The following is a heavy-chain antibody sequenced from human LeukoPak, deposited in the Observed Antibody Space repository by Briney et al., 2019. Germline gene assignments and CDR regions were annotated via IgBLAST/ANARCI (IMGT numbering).Heavy chain of an antibody. V-gene: IGHV3-64*01. D-gene: IGHD1-26*01. Sequence: GGSLGLSCVASGFSFRDYAIHWVRQAPGKGLEYVSVINTDGRITYYANSVKGRFTISRDNSKNTVYLQMGSLRGEDMAVYYCTRDGGSFCDFDYWGQGALVTVSS. CDR1: GFSFRDYA. J-gene: IGHJ4*02. CDR3: TRDGGSFCDFDY. CDR2: INTDGRIT.